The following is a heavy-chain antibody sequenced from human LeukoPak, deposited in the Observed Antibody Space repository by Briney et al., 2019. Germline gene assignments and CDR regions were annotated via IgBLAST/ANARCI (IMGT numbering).Heavy chain of an antibody. CDR1: RFTLEDYD. J-gene: IGHJ3*01. Sequence: ERSLRLFCAAWRFTLEDYDMRWVRRPREKGLEGVAGINWSGGTTGYADSVKGRFTVSRDNAKNSLSMEMNSLRVEDTALYHCARGVSASDPSGVDAFDLWGQGSVVTVSS. CDR3: ARGVSASDPSGVDAFDL. V-gene: IGHV3-20*01. D-gene: IGHD2-15*01. CDR2: INWSGGTT.